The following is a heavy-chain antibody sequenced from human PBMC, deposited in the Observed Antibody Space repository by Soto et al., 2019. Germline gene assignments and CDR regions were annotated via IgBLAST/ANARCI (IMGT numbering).Heavy chain of an antibody. CDR1: GFTFSSYG. J-gene: IGHJ3*02. V-gene: IGHV3-30*18. CDR2: ISYDGSNK. CDR3: AKDPHGVPAPGFSFEI. Sequence: PGGSLRLSCAASGFTFSSYGMHWVRQAPGKGLEWVAVISYDGSNKYYADSVKGRFTISRDNSKNTLYLQMNSLRAEDTAVYYCAKDPHGVPAPGFSFEIWGQGTMVTVSS. D-gene: IGHD3-9*01.